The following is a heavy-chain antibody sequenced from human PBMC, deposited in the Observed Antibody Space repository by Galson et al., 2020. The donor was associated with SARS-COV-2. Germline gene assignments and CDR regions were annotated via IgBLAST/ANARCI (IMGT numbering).Heavy chain of an antibody. J-gene: IGHJ5*02. CDR3: AQDAPYYDFWTYLFDP. Sequence: GGSLRLSCAGSGFTFSRNAMSWVRQAPGNGLEWVAAISGRGGSAFYADSVRGRFTISVDTPKNTLYLQMNNLRAEDTAVYYCAQDAPYYDFWTYLFDPCGQGTLVTVSS. CDR2: ISGRGGSA. V-gene: IGHV3-23*01. D-gene: IGHD3-3*01. CDR1: GFTFSRNA.